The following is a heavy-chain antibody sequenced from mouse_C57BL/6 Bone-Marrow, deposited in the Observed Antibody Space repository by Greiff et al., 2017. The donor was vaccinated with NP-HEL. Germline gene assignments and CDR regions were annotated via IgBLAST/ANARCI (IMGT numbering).Heavy chain of an antibody. CDR3: ARNYGSSTWFAY. J-gene: IGHJ3*01. Sequence: VQLQQSGAELVKPGASVKMSCKASGYTFTSYWITWVKQRPGQGLEWIGDIYPGSGSTNYNEKFKSKVTLTVDTSCSTAYMQLSSLTSEDSAVYYCARNYGSSTWFAYWGQGTLVTVSA. CDR1: GYTFTSYW. V-gene: IGHV1-55*01. D-gene: IGHD1-1*01. CDR2: IYPGSGST.